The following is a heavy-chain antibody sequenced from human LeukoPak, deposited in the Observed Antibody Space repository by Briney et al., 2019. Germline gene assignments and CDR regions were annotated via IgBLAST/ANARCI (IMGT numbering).Heavy chain of an antibody. J-gene: IGHJ4*02. CDR2: ISGSGGTT. V-gene: IGHV3-23*01. Sequence: GGSLRLSCAASGFTFSSYSMNWVRQAPGKGLEWVSAISGSGGTTYYADSVKGRFTISRDNSKNTLYLQMNSLRAEDTAVYYCAKDTTLTPQWGQGTLVTVSS. CDR3: AKDTTLTPQ. D-gene: IGHD4-17*01. CDR1: GFTFSSYS.